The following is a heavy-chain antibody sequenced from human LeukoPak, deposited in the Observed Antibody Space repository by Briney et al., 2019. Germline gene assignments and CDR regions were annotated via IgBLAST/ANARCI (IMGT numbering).Heavy chain of an antibody. V-gene: IGHV4-30-4*01. CDR1: GGSISSGDYY. D-gene: IGHD2-15*01. CDR3: ARDLRYCSGGSCWTFDY. J-gene: IGHJ4*02. Sequence: SETLSLTCTVSGGSISSGDYYWSWIRQPPGKGLEWIGYIYYSGSTYYNPSLKSRVTISVDTSKNQFSLKLSSVTAADTAVYYCARDLRYCSGGSCWTFDYWGQGTLVTVSS. CDR2: IYYSGST.